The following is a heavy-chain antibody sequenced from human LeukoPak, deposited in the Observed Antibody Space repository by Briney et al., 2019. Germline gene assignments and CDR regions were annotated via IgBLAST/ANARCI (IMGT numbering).Heavy chain of an antibody. J-gene: IGHJ3*02. D-gene: IGHD4-23*01. CDR3: ARAVYGGNWDALDI. CDR2: INPNSGGT. V-gene: IGHV1-2*02. Sequence: ASVKVSCKASGYTFTGYYMHWVRQAPGQGLEWMGWINPNSGGTNYAQKFQGRVTMTRDTSISAAYMELSRLRSDDTAVYYCARAVYGGNWDALDIWGQGTMVTVSS. CDR1: GYTFTGYY.